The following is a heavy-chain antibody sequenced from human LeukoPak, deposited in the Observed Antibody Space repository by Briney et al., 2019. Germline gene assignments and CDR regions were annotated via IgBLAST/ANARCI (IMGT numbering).Heavy chain of an antibody. J-gene: IGHJ5*02. CDR2: INPSGSST. Sequence: ASVKVSCKASGYSFTSHYMHWVRQAPGQGLERLGLINPSGSSTLYAQKFQGRVTMTRDMSTTTDYMELSSLRSEDTAVYYCARDNSVGDVAWWFDPWGQGTLVTVSS. V-gene: IGHV1-46*01. D-gene: IGHD1-26*01. CDR3: ARDNSVGDVAWWFDP. CDR1: GYSFTSHY.